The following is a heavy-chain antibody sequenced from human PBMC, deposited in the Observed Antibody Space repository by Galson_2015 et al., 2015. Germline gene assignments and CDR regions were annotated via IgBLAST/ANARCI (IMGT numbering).Heavy chain of an antibody. CDR2: ISIDGSNK. CDR3: VRDFSGSGKRLDF. V-gene: IGHV3-30*04. J-gene: IGHJ4*02. D-gene: IGHD1-26*01. Sequence: SLRLCCAASGFTFSIYGMHWVRQAPGKGLEWVTLISIDGSNKYYADSVKGRFTISRDNSKNTVDLQMNSLRADDTALYYCVRDFSGSGKRLDFWGQGTLVTVSS. CDR1: GFTFSIYG.